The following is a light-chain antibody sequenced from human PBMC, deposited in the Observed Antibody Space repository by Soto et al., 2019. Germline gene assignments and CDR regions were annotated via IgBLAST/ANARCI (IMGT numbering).Light chain of an antibody. Sequence: QPVLTQPPSASGAPGQRVTISCSGSSSNVGINYVYWYQQLPGTAPKLLIYRDNQRPSGVPDRFSGSKSGTSASLAISGLRSEDEADYCTAWYDSLRGRVFGGGTKVTVL. J-gene: IGLJ2*01. CDR1: SSNVGINY. CDR2: RDN. CDR3: TAWYDSLRGRV. V-gene: IGLV1-47*01.